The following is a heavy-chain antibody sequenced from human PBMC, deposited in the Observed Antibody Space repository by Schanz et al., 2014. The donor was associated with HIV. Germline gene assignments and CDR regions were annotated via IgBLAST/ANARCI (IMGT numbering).Heavy chain of an antibody. D-gene: IGHD2-15*01. CDR2: MNNDVSSR. V-gene: IGHV3-74*01. CDR1: GFSFSDYW. J-gene: IGHJ4*02. CDR3: ARRSSDGGYYDN. Sequence: EVQLVESGGSVVQPGRSLRLSCAASGFSFSDYWMHWVRQVPGKGLLWVSRMNNDVSSRLYADSVKGRFTISRDNAKNTLYLQMNSLRDEDTAVYYCARRSSDGGYYDNWGQGTLVTVSS.